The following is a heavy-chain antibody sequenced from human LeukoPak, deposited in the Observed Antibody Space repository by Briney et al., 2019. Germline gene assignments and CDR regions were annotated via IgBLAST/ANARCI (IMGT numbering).Heavy chain of an antibody. CDR3: ARDKTHSYGPPEEYYYYGMDV. D-gene: IGHD5-18*01. CDR2: INPNSGGT. Sequence: ASVKVSCKASGYTFAGYYMHWVRQAPGQGLEWMGWINPNSGGTNYAQKFQGRVTMTRDTSISTAYMELSSLRSEDTAVYYCARDKTHSYGPPEEYYYYGMDVWGQGTTVTVSS. V-gene: IGHV1-2*02. CDR1: GYTFAGYY. J-gene: IGHJ6*02.